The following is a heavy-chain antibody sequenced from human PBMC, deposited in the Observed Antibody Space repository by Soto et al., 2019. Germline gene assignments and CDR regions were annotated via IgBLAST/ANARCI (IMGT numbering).Heavy chain of an antibody. CDR1: GFTFSSYA. V-gene: IGHV3-30-3*01. CDR2: ISYDGSNK. D-gene: IGHD1-7*01. Sequence: GWSLGLSWAASGFTFSSYAMHWGRQAPGKGLEWVAVISYDGSNKYYADSVKGRFTISRNNSKNTLYLQMNSLRAEDTAVYYKARDMVDCNYAYWGQGTLVTVYS. J-gene: IGHJ4*02. CDR3: ARDMVDCNYAY.